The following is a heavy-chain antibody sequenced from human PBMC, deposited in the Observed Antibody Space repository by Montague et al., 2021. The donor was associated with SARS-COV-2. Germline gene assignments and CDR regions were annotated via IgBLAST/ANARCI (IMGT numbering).Heavy chain of an antibody. Sequence: SETLSLTCALNGGSFSFYYWTWIRQSPGKGLEWIGGINHAGSTTYNPSXXSRLTISIDTSRNQYSLNLRSVTAADTAVYYCAMGLHWNGVNCYDGGFGFWGQGTLVTVSS. CDR1: GGSFSFYY. CDR3: AMGLHWNGVNCYDGGFGF. J-gene: IGHJ4*02. D-gene: IGHD2-15*01. CDR2: INHAGST. V-gene: IGHV4-34*01.